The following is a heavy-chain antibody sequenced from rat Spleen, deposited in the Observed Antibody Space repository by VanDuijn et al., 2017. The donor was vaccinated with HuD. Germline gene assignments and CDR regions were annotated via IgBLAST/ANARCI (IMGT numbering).Heavy chain of an antibody. CDR3: ARLGGSYYYDF. J-gene: IGHJ1*01. CDR1: GFTFSNYD. CDR2: ISTSGGST. V-gene: IGHV5-25*01. D-gene: IGHD1-12*02. Sequence: EVQLVESGGGLVLPGRSLKLPCAASGFTFSNYDMAWIRQAPKKGLEWVASISTSGGSTYYRDSVKGRFTISRDNAKSTLYLQMDSLRSEDTATYYCARLGGSYYYDFWGPGTMVTVSS.